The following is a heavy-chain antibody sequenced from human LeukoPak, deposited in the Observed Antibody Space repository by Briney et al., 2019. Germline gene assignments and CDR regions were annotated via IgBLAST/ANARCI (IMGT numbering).Heavy chain of an antibody. J-gene: IGHJ2*01. CDR2: ISGSGGST. Sequence: GGSLRLSCAASGFTFSNYAMSWVRQAPGKGLEWVSAISGSGGSTYYADSVKGRFTISRDNSKNTLYLQMNSLRAEDTAVYYCAKGDYCSSTSCYLFRYFDLWGRGTLVTVSS. D-gene: IGHD2-2*01. CDR1: GFTFSNYA. V-gene: IGHV3-23*01. CDR3: AKGDYCSSTSCYLFRYFDL.